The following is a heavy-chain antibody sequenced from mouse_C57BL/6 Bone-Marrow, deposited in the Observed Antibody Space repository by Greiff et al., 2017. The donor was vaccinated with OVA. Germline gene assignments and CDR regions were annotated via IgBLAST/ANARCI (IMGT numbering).Heavy chain of an antibody. CDR2: IYHGSGST. Sequence: QVQLQQPGAELVKPGASVKMSCKASGYTFTSYWITWVKQRPGQGLEWIGDIYHGSGSTNYNEKFKSKATLTVDTSSSTAYMPLSSLTSEDSAVYYCAREDYYGSSYFDYWGQGTTLTVSS. CDR3: AREDYYGSSYFDY. V-gene: IGHV1-55*01. CDR1: GYTFTSYW. J-gene: IGHJ2*01. D-gene: IGHD1-1*01.